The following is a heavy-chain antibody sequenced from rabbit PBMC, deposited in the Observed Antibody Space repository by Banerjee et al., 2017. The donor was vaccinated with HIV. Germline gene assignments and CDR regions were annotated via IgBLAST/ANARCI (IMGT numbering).Heavy chain of an antibody. CDR3: ARGGSSVYKYFTL. V-gene: IGHV1S40*01. CDR1: GFSFSSGYD. CDR2: IYAGDSGST. D-gene: IGHD8-1*01. J-gene: IGHJ4*01. Sequence: QQLVESGGGLVKPGASLTLTCKASGFSFSSGYDMCWVRQAPGKGLEWIACIYAGDSGSTYYANWAKGRFTISKTSSTTVTLQMTSLTAADTATHFCARGGSSVYKYFTLWGQGTLVTVS.